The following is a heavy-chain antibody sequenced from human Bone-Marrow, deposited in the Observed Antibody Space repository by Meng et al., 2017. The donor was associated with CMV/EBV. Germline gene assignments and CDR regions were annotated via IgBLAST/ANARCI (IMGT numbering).Heavy chain of an antibody. Sequence: IGWVRKLTGKCRDWMGIIHPTDAQTTYSPSIQGKINLSGDKSISNAYLQWSSLKASDTAMYYCARGLLGDCNGGNCYSGSLGQIDHWGQGTLVTVSS. D-gene: IGHD2-15*01. CDR2: IHPTDAQT. CDR3: ARGLLGDCNGGNCYSGSLGQIDH. J-gene: IGHJ4*02. V-gene: IGHV5-51*01.